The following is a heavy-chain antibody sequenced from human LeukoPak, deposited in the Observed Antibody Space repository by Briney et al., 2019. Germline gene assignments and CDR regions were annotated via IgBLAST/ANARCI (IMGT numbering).Heavy chain of an antibody. V-gene: IGHV1-46*01. J-gene: IGHJ3*02. CDR3: ARDPPDDSSGYYSGRGGGAFDI. CDR2: INPSGGST. Sequence: ASVKVSCKASGYTFTGYYMHWVRQAPGQGLEWMGIINPSGGSTSYAQKFQGRVTMTRDTSTSTVYMELSSLRSEDTAVYYCARDPPDDSSGYYSGRGGGAFDIWGQGTMVTVSS. CDR1: GYTFTGYY. D-gene: IGHD3-22*01.